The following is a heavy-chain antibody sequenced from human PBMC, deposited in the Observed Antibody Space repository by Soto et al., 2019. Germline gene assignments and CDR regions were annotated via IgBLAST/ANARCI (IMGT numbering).Heavy chain of an antibody. Sequence: QPGGSLRLSCAASGFTFSSYAMSWVRQAPGKGLEWVSAISGSGGSTYYADSVKGRFTISRDNYKNTLYLQMNSLRAEDTAVYYCANVVSWSCWTFDYWVQGTLVTVSS. D-gene: IGHD1-26*01. CDR1: GFTFSSYA. CDR3: ANVVSWSCWTFDY. J-gene: IGHJ4*02. V-gene: IGHV3-23*01. CDR2: ISGSGGST.